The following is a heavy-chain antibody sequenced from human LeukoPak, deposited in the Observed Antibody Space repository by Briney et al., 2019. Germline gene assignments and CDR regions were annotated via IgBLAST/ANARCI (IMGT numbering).Heavy chain of an antibody. J-gene: IGHJ4*02. D-gene: IGHD6-13*01. CDR2: INPSGGST. V-gene: IGHV1-46*01. CDR1: GYAFTSYY. CDR3: ARGPLGSSSWYFLDPYFDY. Sequence: ASVKVSCKASGYAFTSYYMHWVRLAPGQGLEWMGIINPSGGSTSYAQKFQGRVTMTRDTSTSTVYMELNSLRSEDTAVYYCARGPLGSSSWYFLDPYFDYWGQGTLVTVSS.